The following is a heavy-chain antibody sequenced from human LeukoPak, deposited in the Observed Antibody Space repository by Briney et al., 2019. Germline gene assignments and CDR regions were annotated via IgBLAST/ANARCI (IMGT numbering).Heavy chain of an antibody. V-gene: IGHV3-21*01. CDR2: ISSSSSYI. CDR1: GFTFSSYS. J-gene: IGHJ4*02. D-gene: IGHD5-24*01. CDR3: ARLNAARDGYDYDY. Sequence: PGGSLRLSCAASGFTFSSYSMNWVRQAPGKGLEWVSSISSSSSYIYYADSVKGRFTISRDNAKNSLYLQMNSLRAEDTAVYYCARLNAARDGYDYDYWGQGTLVTVSS.